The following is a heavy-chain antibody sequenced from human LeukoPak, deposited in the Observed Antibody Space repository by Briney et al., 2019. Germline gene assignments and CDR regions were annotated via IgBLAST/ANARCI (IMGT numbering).Heavy chain of an antibody. CDR2: INPNSGGT. Sequence: GASVKVSCKASGYTFTGYYMHWVRQAPGQGLEWMGWINPNSGGTNYAQKFQGRVTMTRDTSISTAYMELSRLRSDDTAVYYCARDVYYGSGSNRAWFDPWGQGTLVTVSS. V-gene: IGHV1-2*02. J-gene: IGHJ5*02. CDR1: GYTFTGYY. CDR3: ARDVYYGSGSNRAWFDP. D-gene: IGHD3-10*01.